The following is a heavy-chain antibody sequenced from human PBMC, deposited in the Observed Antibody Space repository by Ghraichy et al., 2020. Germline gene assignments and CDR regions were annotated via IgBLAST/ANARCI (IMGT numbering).Heavy chain of an antibody. CDR3: AKEGVVVGGDAFDV. V-gene: IGHV3-23*01. J-gene: IGHJ3*01. D-gene: IGHD2-21*01. CDR1: GFTFSSHG. CDR2: VSSGGRNT. Sequence: GGSLRLSCAASGFTFSSHGMSWVRQAPGMGLEWVSSVSSGGRNTYYADPVKGRFTISRDNSQNTLYLQMNSLRTEDTAVYYCAKEGVVVGGDAFDVWGQGTMIIVAS.